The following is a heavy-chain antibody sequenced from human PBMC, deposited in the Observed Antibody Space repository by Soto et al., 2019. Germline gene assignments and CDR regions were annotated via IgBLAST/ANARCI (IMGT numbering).Heavy chain of an antibody. CDR1: GGTFSSYT. CDR2: IIPILGIA. Sequence: QVQLVQSGAEVKKPGSSVKVSCKASGGTFSSYTISWVRQAPGQGLEWMGRIIPILGIANYAQKFQGRVTMTADKSTSTAYMELSSLRSEDTAVYYCARDGVGATSSYYSGMDVWGQGTTVTVSS. V-gene: IGHV1-69*08. D-gene: IGHD1-26*01. CDR3: ARDGVGATSSYYSGMDV. J-gene: IGHJ6*02.